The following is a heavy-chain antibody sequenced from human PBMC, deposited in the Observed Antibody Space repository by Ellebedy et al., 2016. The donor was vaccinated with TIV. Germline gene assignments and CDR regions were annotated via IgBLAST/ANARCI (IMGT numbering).Heavy chain of an antibody. J-gene: IGHJ4*02. D-gene: IGHD1-26*01. CDR1: GYTFINSY. Sequence: ASVKVSCMASGYTFINSYIHWVRQAPGQGLEWLGWINPHNGGTNYALNFRGRVTMTTDMSINTAYMELTTLTFDETAIYYCAKGLLRELLGFDSWGQGTLVAVSS. CDR3: AKGLLRELLGFDS. V-gene: IGHV1-2*02. CDR2: INPHNGGT.